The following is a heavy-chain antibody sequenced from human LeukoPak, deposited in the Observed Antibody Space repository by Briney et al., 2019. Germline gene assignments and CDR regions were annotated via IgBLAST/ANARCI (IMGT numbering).Heavy chain of an antibody. J-gene: IGHJ6*02. CDR2: ISSSGSTI. Sequence: GGSLRLSCAASGFTFSDYYMSWIRQAPGKGLEWVSYISSSGSTIYYADSVKGRFTISRDNAKNSLYLQMNSLRAEDTAVYYCARGYSSKHPPYYGMDVWGQGTTVSVSS. CDR3: ARGYSSKHPPYYGMDV. V-gene: IGHV3-11*01. CDR1: GFTFSDYY. D-gene: IGHD6-13*01.